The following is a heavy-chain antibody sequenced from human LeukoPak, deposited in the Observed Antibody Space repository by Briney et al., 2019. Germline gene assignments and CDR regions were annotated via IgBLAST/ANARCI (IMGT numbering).Heavy chain of an antibody. J-gene: IGHJ6*02. CDR3: AKGTTRPWLHYYYGMDV. CDR2: IWYDGSNK. CDR1: GFTFSSYG. D-gene: IGHD3-22*01. Sequence: GGSLRLSCAASGFTFSSYGMHWVRQAPGKGLEWVAVIWYDGSNKYYADSVKGRFTISRDNSKNSLYLQMNSLRAEDTALYYCAKGTTRPWLHYYYGMDVWGQGTTVTVSS. V-gene: IGHV3-30*02.